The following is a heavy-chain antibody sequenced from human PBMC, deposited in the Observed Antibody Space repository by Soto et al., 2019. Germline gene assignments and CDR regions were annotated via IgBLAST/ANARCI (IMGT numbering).Heavy chain of an antibody. CDR1: GCSISRGGYY. CDR3: ARVEYRYGPMTD. J-gene: IGHJ4*02. V-gene: IGHV4-31*03. CDR2: IYYSRST. D-gene: IGHD5-18*01. Sequence: QLQLQDSGPGLVKPSQTLSLPCTVSGCSISRGGYYWSWIRHHPGKGLEWIGYIYYSRSTYYNPSHNSRVTISVDTSKIQFCLKVSSVTAADTAVYYCARVEYRYGPMTDWGQGSLVTVSS.